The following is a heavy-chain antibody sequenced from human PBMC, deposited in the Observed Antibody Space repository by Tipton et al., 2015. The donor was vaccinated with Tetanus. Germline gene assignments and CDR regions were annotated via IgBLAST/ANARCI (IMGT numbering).Heavy chain of an antibody. CDR2: VYYTGST. CDR1: GGSMSTYY. CDR3: ARSKLLWFGESLSGFDS. V-gene: IGHV4-59*01. Sequence: TLSLTCTVSGGSMSTYYWSWIRQPPGKGLEWIGYVYYTGSTDYYPSLKSRVTISVDTSKSQFSLRLTSVTAADTAVYYCARSKLLWFGESLSGFDSWGQGTLVTVSS. D-gene: IGHD3-10*01. J-gene: IGHJ4*02.